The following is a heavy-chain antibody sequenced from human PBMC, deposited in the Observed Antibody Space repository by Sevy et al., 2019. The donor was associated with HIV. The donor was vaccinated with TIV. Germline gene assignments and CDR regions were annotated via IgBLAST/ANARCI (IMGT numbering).Heavy chain of an antibody. V-gene: IGHV3-30*18. CDR2: ISHDGINE. Sequence: SLRLSCTGSGFSFSYYGIHWVRQAPGKGLDWVALISHDGINEYYADSVKGRFTISRDNSRNTVYLEMNSLRNEDTAIYFCANAYSGSYSHSYLYALDVWGQGTTVTVSS. D-gene: IGHD1-26*01. CDR3: ANAYSGSYSHSYLYALDV. J-gene: IGHJ6*02. CDR1: GFSFSYYG.